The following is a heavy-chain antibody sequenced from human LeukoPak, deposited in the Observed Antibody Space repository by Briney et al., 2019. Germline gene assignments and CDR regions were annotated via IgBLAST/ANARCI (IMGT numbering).Heavy chain of an antibody. Sequence: SETLSLTCTVSGGSISSYYWSWVRQPPGKGLEWIGSIYYSGSTYYNPSLKSRVTISVDTSKNQFSLKVSSVTAADTAVYYCARQMVAYGDYVMDYWGQGNLVTVSS. CDR3: ARQMVAYGDYVMDY. CDR2: IYYSGST. D-gene: IGHD4-17*01. J-gene: IGHJ4*02. CDR1: GGSISSYY. V-gene: IGHV4-59*08.